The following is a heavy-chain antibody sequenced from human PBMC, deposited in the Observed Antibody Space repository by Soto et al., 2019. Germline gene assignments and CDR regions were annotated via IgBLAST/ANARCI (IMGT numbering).Heavy chain of an antibody. J-gene: IGHJ4*02. CDR1: GGSISSSSYY. D-gene: IGHD6-19*01. CDR2: IYYSGST. V-gene: IGHV4-39*01. Sequence: QLQLQESGPGLVKPSETLSLTCTVSGGSISSSSYYWGWIRQPPGKVLEWIGSIYYSGSTYYNPSLKSRVTIPVDTSKNQYSMKLSSVTAADTAVYYCARRRIAVAGRYYFDYWGQGTLVTVSS. CDR3: ARRRIAVAGRYYFDY.